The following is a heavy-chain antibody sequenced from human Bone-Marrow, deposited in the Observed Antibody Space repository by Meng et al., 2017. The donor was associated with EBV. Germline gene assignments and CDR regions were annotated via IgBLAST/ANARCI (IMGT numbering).Heavy chain of an antibody. CDR3: ARDPAYYYDSSGGTFDY. CDR2: INSDGSST. J-gene: IGHJ4*02. D-gene: IGHD3-22*01. CDR1: GFTFGSYW. V-gene: IGHV3-74*01. Sequence: EVQLVESGXGAVQPGGSLGPSCAASGFTFGSYWMHWVRRAPGKGLVWVSRINSDGSSTSYADSVKGRFTISRDNAKNTLYLQMNSLRAEDTAVYYCARDPAYYYDSSGGTFDYWGQGTLVTVSS.